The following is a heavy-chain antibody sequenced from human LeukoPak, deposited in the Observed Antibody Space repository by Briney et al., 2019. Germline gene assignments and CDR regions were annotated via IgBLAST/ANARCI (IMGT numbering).Heavy chain of an antibody. CDR1: GGSISSSTFY. J-gene: IGHJ5*02. V-gene: IGHV4-39*07. CDR2: LYYSGST. Sequence: SETLSLTCTVSGGSISSSTFYWGWIRQPPGKGLEWIGSLYYSGSTYYNPSLKSRVTISVDTSKNQFSLKLSSVTAADTAVYYCARDLRNVRHNWFDPWGQGTLVTVSS. D-gene: IGHD1-1*01. CDR3: ARDLRNVRHNWFDP.